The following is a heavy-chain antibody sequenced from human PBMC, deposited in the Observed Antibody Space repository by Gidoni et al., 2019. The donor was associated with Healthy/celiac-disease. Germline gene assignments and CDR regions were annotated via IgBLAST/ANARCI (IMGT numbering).Heavy chain of an antibody. CDR1: GTTLDNYA. Sequence: EVRRVASWGVVVQPGGSLRHAWAASGTTLDNYAMHCVRQAPGKGLEWVSLISWDGRSTYYEASVEGRLTISRDNSKNYLYLQMNSLRAEDTALYYCSKDLMTTDQLYYDGMGVWGQGTTVTVSS. CDR3: SKDLMTTDQLYYDGMGV. CDR2: ISWDGRST. D-gene: IGHD4-4*01. V-gene: IGHV3-43D*04. J-gene: IGHJ6*02.